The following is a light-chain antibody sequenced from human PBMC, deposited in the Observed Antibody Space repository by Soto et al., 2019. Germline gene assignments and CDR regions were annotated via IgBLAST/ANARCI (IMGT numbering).Light chain of an antibody. V-gene: IGKV4-1*01. Sequence: DIVMTHSPDSLAVSPGERATINCKSSQSVAYTSNKKTYVAWYQQKAGQPPKLLLYWSSTRASGVPDRFSGSGSGTDFTLTISSLQAEDVAVYYCQQYYSPLWTFGQGTKVQIK. CDR3: QQYYSPLWT. J-gene: IGKJ1*01. CDR2: WSS. CDR1: QSVAYTSNKKTY.